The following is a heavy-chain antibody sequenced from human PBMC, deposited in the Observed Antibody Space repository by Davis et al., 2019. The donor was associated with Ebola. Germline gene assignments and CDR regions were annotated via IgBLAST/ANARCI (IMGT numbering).Heavy chain of an antibody. Sequence: GGSLRLSCAASGFTFSNYEVNWVRQAPGKGLEWVSYISSSGSTKYYADSVKGRFTISRDNAKSSLYLQMNSLRAEDTAVYFCARYRLGYCSGGSCYPSYFDYWGQGTLVTVSS. D-gene: IGHD2-15*01. V-gene: IGHV3-48*03. J-gene: IGHJ4*02. CDR1: GFTFSNYE. CDR3: ARYRLGYCSGGSCYPSYFDY. CDR2: ISSSGSTK.